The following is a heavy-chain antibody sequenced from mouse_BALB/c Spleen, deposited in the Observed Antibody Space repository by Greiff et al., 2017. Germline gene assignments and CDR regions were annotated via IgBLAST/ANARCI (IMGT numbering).Heavy chain of an antibody. CDR3: TRSYYGSSPGFDY. Sequence: EVKLVESGTVLARPGASVKMSCKASGYTFTSYWMHWVKQRPGQGLEWIGAIYPGNSDTSYNQKFKGKAKLTAVTSTSTAYMELSSLTNEDSAVYYCTRSYYGSSPGFDYWGQGTTLTVSS. D-gene: IGHD1-1*01. CDR1: GYTFTSYW. V-gene: IGHV1-5*01. CDR2: IYPGNSDT. J-gene: IGHJ2*01.